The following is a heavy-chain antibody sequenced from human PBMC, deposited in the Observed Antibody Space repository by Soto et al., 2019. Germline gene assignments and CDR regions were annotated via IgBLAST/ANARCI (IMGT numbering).Heavy chain of an antibody. CDR3: AKDHRTLLRLGIFDY. CDR1: GFTFSSYA. Sequence: EVQLLESGGGLVQPGGSLRLSCAAAGFTFSSYAMSWVRQAPGKGLEWVSAISGSGGSTYYADSVKGRFTISRDNSKNTLYLQMNSLRAADTAVYYCAKDHRTLLRLGIFDYWGQGTLVTVSS. CDR2: ISGSGGST. J-gene: IGHJ4*02. D-gene: IGHD4-17*01. V-gene: IGHV3-23*01.